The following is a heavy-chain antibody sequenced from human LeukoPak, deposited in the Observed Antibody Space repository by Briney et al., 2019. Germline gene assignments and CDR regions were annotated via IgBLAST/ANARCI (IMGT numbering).Heavy chain of an antibody. CDR3: AKDMTGPDDS. CDR2: LYLAGNT. V-gene: IGHV3-53*01. CDR1: GLTIGSRY. Sequence: PGGSLRLSCAASGLTIGSRYMNWVRQAPGKGLEWVSALYLAGNTYYADSVRGRFTISRDNAQNTLFLQMTSLRVEDTAVYYCAKDMTGPDDSWGPGTLVTVSS. J-gene: IGHJ4*02. D-gene: IGHD3-16*01.